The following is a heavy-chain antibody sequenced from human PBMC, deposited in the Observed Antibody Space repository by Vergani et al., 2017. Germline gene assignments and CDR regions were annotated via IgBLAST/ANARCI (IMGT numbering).Heavy chain of an antibody. CDR3: VKDSGYCSSTGCYTGTLPDY. CDR1: GFTFDDYA. D-gene: IGHD2-2*02. Sequence: VQLVESGGGVVQPGRSLRLSCAASGFTFDDYAMHWVRQAPGKGLEWVSGISWNSGSIDYADSVKGRFTISRDNSKNTLYLQMSSLRAEDTAVYYCVKDSGYCSSTGCYTGTLPDYWGQGTLVTVSS. V-gene: IGHV3-9*01. CDR2: ISWNSGSI. J-gene: IGHJ4*02.